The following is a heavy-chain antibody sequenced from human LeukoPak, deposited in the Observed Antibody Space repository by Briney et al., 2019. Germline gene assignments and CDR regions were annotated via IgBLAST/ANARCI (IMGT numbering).Heavy chain of an antibody. V-gene: IGHV1-69*04. Sequence: SVTVSFTASGGTFNIYAISWVRQAPGQGREWMGRIIPIRGIANYAQKFHGRVTITADKSTSTAYMELSSLRSEDTAVYYCARDPLGSGYSSYWGQGTLVTVSS. CDR2: IIPIRGIA. J-gene: IGHJ4*02. D-gene: IGHD5-18*01. CDR3: ARDPLGSGYSSY. CDR1: GGTFNIYA.